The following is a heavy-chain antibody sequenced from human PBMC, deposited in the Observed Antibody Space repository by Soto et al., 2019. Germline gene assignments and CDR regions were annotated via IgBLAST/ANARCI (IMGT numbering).Heavy chain of an antibody. Sequence: GGFIRLSSAAVEVTVGDNYISRIRKEKGKGLEWVSVIYSGGSTYYADSVKGRFTISRDNSKNTLYLQMNSLRAEDTAVYYCATASTIRGSRRYYLDNWGQGTLVTVSS. CDR1: EVTVGDNY. CDR3: ATASTIRGSRRYYLDN. D-gene: IGHD3-9*01. J-gene: IGHJ4*02. V-gene: IGHV3-66*01. CDR2: IYSGGST.